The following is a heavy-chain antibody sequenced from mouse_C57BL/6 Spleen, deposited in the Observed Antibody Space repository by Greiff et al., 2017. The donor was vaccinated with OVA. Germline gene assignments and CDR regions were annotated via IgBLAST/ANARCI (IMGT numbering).Heavy chain of an antibody. V-gene: IGHV5-17*01. D-gene: IGHD4-1*01. CDR1: GFTFSDYG. Sequence: EVQRVESGGGLVKPGGSLKLSCAASGFTFSDYGMHWVRQAPEKGLEWVAYISSGSSTIYYADTVKGRFTISRDNAKNTLFLQMTSLRSEDTAMYYCARHWYYFDYWGQGTTLTVSS. CDR2: ISSGSSTI. J-gene: IGHJ2*01. CDR3: ARHWYYFDY.